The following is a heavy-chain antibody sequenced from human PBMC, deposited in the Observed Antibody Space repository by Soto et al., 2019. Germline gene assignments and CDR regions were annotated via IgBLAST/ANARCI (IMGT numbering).Heavy chain of an antibody. CDR3: ARTLFGWGIWFDP. CDR1: GASIYNGGYF. V-gene: IGHV4-30-4*01. Sequence: SETLSLTCSVSGASIYNGGYFWSWIRQSPGKGLEWIGHIHNSGSPYNNPSLNSRVTISADTSMNQFSLELTSVAAADTAMYYCARTLFGWGIWFDPWGQGTLVTVSS. CDR2: IHNSGSP. J-gene: IGHJ5*02. D-gene: IGHD3-10*02.